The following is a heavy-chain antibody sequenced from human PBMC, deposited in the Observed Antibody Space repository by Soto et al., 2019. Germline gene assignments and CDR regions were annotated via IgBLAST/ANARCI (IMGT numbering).Heavy chain of an antibody. CDR2: IYYSGST. Sequence: QVQLQESGPGLVKPSETLSLTCTVSGGSISSYYWSWIRQPPGKGLEWIGYIYYSGSTNYNPSLKSRVTIAVDTSKNQFSLKLSSVTAADTAVYYCARRSGFYYYGMDVWGQGTTVTVSS. J-gene: IGHJ6*02. CDR1: GGSISSYY. CDR3: ARRSGFYYYGMDV. D-gene: IGHD5-12*01. V-gene: IGHV4-59*01.